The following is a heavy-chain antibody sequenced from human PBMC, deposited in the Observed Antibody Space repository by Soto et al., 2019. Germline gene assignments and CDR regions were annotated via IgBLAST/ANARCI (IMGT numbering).Heavy chain of an antibody. Sequence: QVQLQESGPGLVKPSGTLSLTCAVSGGSISSSNWWSWVRQPPGKGLEWIGEIYHSGSTNYNPSPKXXVTIPVDKSRNQFSLKLSSVTAADTAVYYCARRWGEGRVDYWGQGTLVTVSS. CDR1: GGSISSSNW. D-gene: IGHD3-10*01. V-gene: IGHV4-4*02. J-gene: IGHJ4*02. CDR3: ARRWGEGRVDY. CDR2: IYHSGST.